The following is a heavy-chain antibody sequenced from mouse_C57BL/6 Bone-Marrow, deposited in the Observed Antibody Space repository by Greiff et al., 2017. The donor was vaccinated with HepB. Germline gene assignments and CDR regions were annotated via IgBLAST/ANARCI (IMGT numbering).Heavy chain of an antibody. CDR3: VREIGLLLRYWYFDY. V-gene: IGHV10-1*01. J-gene: IGHJ2*01. CDR1: GFSFNTYA. D-gene: IGHD1-1*01. Sequence: EVKLMESGGGLVQPKGSLKLSCAASGFSFNTYAMNWVRQAPGKGLEWVARIRSKSNNYATYYADSVKDRFTISRDDSESMLYLQMNNLKTEDTAMYYCVREIGLLLRYWYFDYWGQGTTLTVSS. CDR2: IRSKSNNYAT.